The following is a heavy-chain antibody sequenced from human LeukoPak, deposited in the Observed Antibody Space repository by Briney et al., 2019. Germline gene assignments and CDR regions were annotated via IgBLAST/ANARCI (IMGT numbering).Heavy chain of an antibody. V-gene: IGHV5-51*01. CDR3: ARPGRARAGSKSYFDY. CDR2: IYPGDSDT. J-gene: IGHJ4*02. D-gene: IGHD3-10*01. CDR1: GHRFTNYW. Sequence: GESLKISCKGSGHRFTNYWIGWVRQMPGKGLEWMGIIYPGDSDTRYSPSFQGQVTISADKSISTAYLQWSSLKASDTAMYYCARPGRARAGSKSYFDYWGQGTLVTVSS.